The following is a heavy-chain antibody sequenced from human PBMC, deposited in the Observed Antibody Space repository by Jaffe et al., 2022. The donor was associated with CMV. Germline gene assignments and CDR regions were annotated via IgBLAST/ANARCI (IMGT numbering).Heavy chain of an antibody. J-gene: IGHJ6*02. CDR3: ARGAPHYESSGHTYMDV. V-gene: IGHV1-18*01. CDR1: GFTFSSYG. Sequence: QVQLVQSGAEVKKPGASVKVSCKASGFTFSSYGFSWVRQAPGQGLEWMGWISTHNDNKNYAQELQGRVIMTTDTSTNTAYMELRSLRSDDTAVYYCARGAPHYESSGHTYMDVWGRGTTVTVSS. CDR2: ISTHNDNK. D-gene: IGHD3-22*01.